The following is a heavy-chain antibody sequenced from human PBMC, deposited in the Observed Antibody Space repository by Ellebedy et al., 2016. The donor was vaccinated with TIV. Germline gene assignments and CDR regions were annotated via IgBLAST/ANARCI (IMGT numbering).Heavy chain of an antibody. CDR3: AKGDEFWSGYSPSYYYYMDV. CDR2: ISGSGGTT. Sequence: GESLKISXAASGFTFSSYAMNWVRQAPGKGLEWVFSISGSGGTTYYADSVKGRSATSRDNSKNTLYLQMNSLGAGDTATYYCAKGDEFWSGYSPSYYYYMDVWGKGTTVTVSS. J-gene: IGHJ6*03. V-gene: IGHV3-23*01. D-gene: IGHD3-3*01. CDR1: GFTFSSYA.